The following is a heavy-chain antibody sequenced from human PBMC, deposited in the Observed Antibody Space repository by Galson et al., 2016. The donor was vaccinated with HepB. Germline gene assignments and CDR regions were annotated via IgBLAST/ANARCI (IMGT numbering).Heavy chain of an antibody. Sequence: TLSLTCLVSGASISSDNYYWSWIRQHPEKGLEWIGYISYSGSTFNNPSLKSRVSMSVDTSNNHFSLKVRSVTVADMAVYYCERVDSDHINYFLDYWGQGILVTVST. CDR1: GASISSDNYY. V-gene: IGHV4-31*03. J-gene: IGHJ4*02. CDR2: ISYSGST. D-gene: IGHD3-10*01. CDR3: ERVDSDHINYFLDY.